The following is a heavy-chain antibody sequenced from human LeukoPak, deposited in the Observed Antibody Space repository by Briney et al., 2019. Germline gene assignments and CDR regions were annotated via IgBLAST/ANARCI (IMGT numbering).Heavy chain of an antibody. D-gene: IGHD2-15*01. CDR1: GFTFSSYS. J-gene: IGHJ5*02. V-gene: IGHV3-21*04. CDR2: ISSSSSYI. Sequence: GGSLRLSCAASGFTFSSYSMNWVRQAPGKGLEWVSSISSSSSYIYYADSVKGRFTISRDNAKNSLYLQMNSLRAEDTALYYCTRLGGSHWFDPWGQGTLVTVSS. CDR3: TRLGGSHWFDP.